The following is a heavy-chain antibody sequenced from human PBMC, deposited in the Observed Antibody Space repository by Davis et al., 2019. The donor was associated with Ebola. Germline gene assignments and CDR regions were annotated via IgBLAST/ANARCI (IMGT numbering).Heavy chain of an antibody. Sequence: GESLKISCAASGFTFSDSAMHWVRQASGKGLAWVGRIRSKANSYATAYAASVKGRFTISRDDSKNTAYLQMNSLKTEDTAVYYCTSGYDRVDYWGQGTLVTVSS. D-gene: IGHD5-12*01. V-gene: IGHV3-73*01. J-gene: IGHJ4*02. CDR2: IRSKANSYAT. CDR3: TSGYDRVDY. CDR1: GFTFSDSA.